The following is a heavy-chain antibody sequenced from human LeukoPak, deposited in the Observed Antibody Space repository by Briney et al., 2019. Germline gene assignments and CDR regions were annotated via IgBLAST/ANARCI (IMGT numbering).Heavy chain of an antibody. Sequence: SETLSLTCTVSGGSISSYYWSWIRQPPGKGLEWIGYIYYSGSTNYNPSLKSRVTISVDTSKNQFSLKLSSVTAADTAVYYCAKESYGYDQGRDYGMDVWGQGTTVTVSS. D-gene: IGHD5-12*01. CDR1: GGSISSYY. V-gene: IGHV4-59*12. J-gene: IGHJ6*02. CDR2: IYYSGST. CDR3: AKESYGYDQGRDYGMDV.